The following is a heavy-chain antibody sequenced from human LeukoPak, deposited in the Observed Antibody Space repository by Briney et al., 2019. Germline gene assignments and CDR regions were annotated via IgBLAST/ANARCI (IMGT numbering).Heavy chain of an antibody. D-gene: IGHD3-3*01. Sequence: GGSLRLSCAASGFTFSSYAMHWVRQAPGKGLEWVAVISYDGNNKYYADSVKGRFTISRDNSKNTLYLQMSSLRPEDTAVYYCAKELEGGTLYDWGQGTLVTVSS. J-gene: IGHJ4*02. CDR3: AKELEGGTLYD. CDR2: ISYDGNNK. V-gene: IGHV3-30*04. CDR1: GFTFSSYA.